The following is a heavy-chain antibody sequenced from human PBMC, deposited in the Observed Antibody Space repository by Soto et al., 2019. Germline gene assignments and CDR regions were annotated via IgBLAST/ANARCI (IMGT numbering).Heavy chain of an antibody. CDR2: IYYSGST. Sequence: SATLSLTCTVSGGSISSGEYYWSWIRQPPGKGLEWIGYIYYSGSTYYNPSLKSRVTISVDTSKNQFSLKLSSVTAADTAVEDGASQQGYNAFESWGQGTMVT. CDR3: ASQQGYNAFES. CDR1: GGSISSGEYY. J-gene: IGHJ3*02. V-gene: IGHV4-30-4*01. D-gene: IGHD3-16*02.